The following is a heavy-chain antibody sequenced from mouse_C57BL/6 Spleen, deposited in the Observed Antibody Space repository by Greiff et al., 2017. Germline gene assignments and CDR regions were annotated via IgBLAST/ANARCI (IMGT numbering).Heavy chain of an antibody. CDR2: INPNNGGT. CDR3: ARFPAMDY. CDR1: GYTFTDYY. Sequence: EVQLLQSGPELVKPGASVKISCKASGYTFTDYYMNWVKQSHGKSLEWIGDINPNNGGTSYNQKFKGKATLTVDKSSSTAYMERRSLTSEDSAVYYCARFPAMDYWGQGTSVTVSS. V-gene: IGHV1-26*01. J-gene: IGHJ4*01.